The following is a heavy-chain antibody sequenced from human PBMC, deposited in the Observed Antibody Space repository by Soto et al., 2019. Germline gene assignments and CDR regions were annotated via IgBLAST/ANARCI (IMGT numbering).Heavy chain of an antibody. CDR1: GYTFTSYY. J-gene: IGHJ6*02. D-gene: IGHD5-18*01. CDR2: INPSGGST. CDR3: ARDQGYSYGSVYGMDV. Sequence: VASVKVSCKASGYTFTSYYMHWVRQAPGQGLEWMGIINPSGGSTSYAQKFQGRVTMTRDTSTSTVYMELSSLRSEDTAVYYCARDQGYSYGSVYGMDVWGQGTTVTVSS. V-gene: IGHV1-46*01.